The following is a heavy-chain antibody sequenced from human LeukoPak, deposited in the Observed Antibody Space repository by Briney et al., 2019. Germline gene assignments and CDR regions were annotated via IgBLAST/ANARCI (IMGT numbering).Heavy chain of an antibody. D-gene: IGHD6-13*01. Sequence: PGGSLRLSCAASGFTFRSYAMSWVRQAPGKGLEWVSAISGSGGSTYYADSVKGRFTISRDNSKNTLYLQMNSLRAEDTAVYYCAKDTLYSSTIDYWGQGTLVTVSS. J-gene: IGHJ4*02. CDR2: ISGSGGST. V-gene: IGHV3-23*01. CDR1: GFTFRSYA. CDR3: AKDTLYSSTIDY.